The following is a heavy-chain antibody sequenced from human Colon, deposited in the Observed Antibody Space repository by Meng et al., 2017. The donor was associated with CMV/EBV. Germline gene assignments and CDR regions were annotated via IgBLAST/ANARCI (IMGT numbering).Heavy chain of an antibody. J-gene: IGHJ4*02. Sequence: QVQTVQSGGGVKGPGASGLVSCRSSCYTFTSYGINWVRQAPGQGLEWMGWISGSTGYTNRAQKFQGRVTMTTDTSTSTAYLALTSLTSNDTAVYYCARGRPNWSGVLDYWGQGTLVTVSS. CDR1: CYTFTSYG. CDR2: ISGSTGYT. CDR3: ARGRPNWSGVLDY. D-gene: IGHD1-1*01. V-gene: IGHV1-18*01.